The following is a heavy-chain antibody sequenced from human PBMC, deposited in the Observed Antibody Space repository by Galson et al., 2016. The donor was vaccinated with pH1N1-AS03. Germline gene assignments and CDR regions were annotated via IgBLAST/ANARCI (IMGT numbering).Heavy chain of an antibody. V-gene: IGHV3-30*04. CDR2: VSNDGNNK. CDR3: ARDALLSLPGGIDY. Sequence: SLRLSCAVSGFHLNDYAMHWVRQAPGKGLEWMAAVSNDGNNKWYADSVKGRFTISRDNSKNTLYLQVNSVRAEDMAVYYCARDALLSLPGGIDYWGQGTLVAVSS. J-gene: IGHJ4*02. CDR1: GFHLNDYA. D-gene: IGHD2/OR15-2a*01.